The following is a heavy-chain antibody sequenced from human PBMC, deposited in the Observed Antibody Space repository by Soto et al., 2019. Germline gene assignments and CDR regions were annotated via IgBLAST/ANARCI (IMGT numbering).Heavy chain of an antibody. J-gene: IGHJ5*02. V-gene: IGHV3-74*01. CDR1: GFTFSGHW. D-gene: IGHD1-26*01. CDR3: AKNQGVELVPLATVDWFDP. CDR2: IKHDGTKP. Sequence: GGSLRLSCAASGFTFSGHWMHWVRQVPGKGLMWVSGIKHDGTKPKYADSVKGRFTISRDNAKNTLYLELNNLSAEDTAVYHCAKNQGVELVPLATVDWFDPWGQGSVVTVSS.